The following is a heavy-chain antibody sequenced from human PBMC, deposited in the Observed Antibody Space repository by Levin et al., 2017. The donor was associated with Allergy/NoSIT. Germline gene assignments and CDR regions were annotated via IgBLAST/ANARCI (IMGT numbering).Heavy chain of an antibody. D-gene: IGHD3-16*01. V-gene: IGHV3-23*01. Sequence: VASVKVSCAASGFTFSSFAMTWVRQAPGEGLQWVSSLGTRSHTYYAGSVRGRFTISRDNSLNTLYLQMSGLRADDTAVYYCSKGGIGEAGALDFWGQGTLVTVSS. CDR1: GFTFSSFA. J-gene: IGHJ4*02. CDR3: SKGGIGEAGALDF. CDR2: LGTRSHT.